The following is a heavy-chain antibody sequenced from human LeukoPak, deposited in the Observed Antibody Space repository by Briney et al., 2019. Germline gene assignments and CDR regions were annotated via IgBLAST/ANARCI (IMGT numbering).Heavy chain of an antibody. CDR1: RFTFSSFS. CDR3: AKDMGPHYYGSGSYSYFDY. CDR2: ISSGSTYI. V-gene: IGHV3-21*04. D-gene: IGHD3-10*01. Sequence: GGSLRLSCAASRFTFSSFSMNWVRQAPGKGLEWVSSISSGSTYIYYADSVKGRFTISRDNAKNSLYLQMNSLRAEDTALYYCAKDMGPHYYGSGSYSYFDYWGQGTLVTVSS. J-gene: IGHJ4*02.